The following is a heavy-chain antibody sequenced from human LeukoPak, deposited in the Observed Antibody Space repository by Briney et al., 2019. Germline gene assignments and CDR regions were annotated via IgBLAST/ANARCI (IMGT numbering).Heavy chain of an antibody. J-gene: IGHJ4*02. CDR2: TSTYNGNT. CDR1: GYTYSDYG. CDR3: ARSMVRAVTQVASDY. Sequence: GASVKVSCKASGYTYSDYGISWVRQAPGQGLEWMGWTSTYNGNTIYAEKLQGRVTMTTDTSTSTAYMELRSLRSDDTAVYYCARSMVRAVTQVASDYWGQGTLVTVSS. D-gene: IGHD3-10*01. V-gene: IGHV1-18*01.